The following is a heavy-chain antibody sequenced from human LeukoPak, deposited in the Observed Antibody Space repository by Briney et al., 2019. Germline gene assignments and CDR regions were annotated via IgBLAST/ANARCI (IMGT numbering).Heavy chain of an antibody. CDR3: ARDPGDYYYYYMDV. V-gene: IGHV3-48*01. Sequence: GGSLRLSCAASGFTFSSDSMDWVRQAPGKGLEWVSYISSSSSTIYYADSVKGRFPVSRDNAKNSLYLQMNSLRAEDTAVFYCARDPGDYYYYYMDVWGKGTTVTVSS. CDR1: GFTFSSDS. J-gene: IGHJ6*03. D-gene: IGHD2-21*01. CDR2: ISSSSSTI.